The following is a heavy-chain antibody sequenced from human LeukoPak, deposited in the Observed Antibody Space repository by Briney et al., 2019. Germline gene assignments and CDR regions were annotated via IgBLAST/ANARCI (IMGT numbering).Heavy chain of an antibody. CDR3: TRVWLQYFDY. J-gene: IGHJ4*02. CDR1: VLSLGVDA. CDR2: IRSKTYDGTT. V-gene: IGHV3-49*04. Sequence: GGSLRPCSTSAVLSLGVDARSWVSNDPGKGLEWVGFIRSKTYDGTTEYAASVKGRFTISRDDSKRIAYLQMNSLKTDDTAVYYCTRVWLQYFDYWGQGTLITVSS. D-gene: IGHD5-24*01.